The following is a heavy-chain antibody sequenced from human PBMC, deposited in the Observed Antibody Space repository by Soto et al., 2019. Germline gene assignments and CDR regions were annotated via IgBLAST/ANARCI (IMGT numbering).Heavy chain of an antibody. J-gene: IGHJ4*02. CDR2: INPFDGSR. D-gene: IGHD3-10*01. CDR1: GYTFTSYD. Sequence: AASVKVSCKASGYTFTSYDIHWVRQAPGQGLEWMGWINPFDGSRMFAQSFQGRVTMTRDTSTSTVYMEVSSLRSEDTAVYYCSRVDPGETSPFDHWGQGTLVTVSS. V-gene: IGHV1-46*03. CDR3: SRVDPGETSPFDH.